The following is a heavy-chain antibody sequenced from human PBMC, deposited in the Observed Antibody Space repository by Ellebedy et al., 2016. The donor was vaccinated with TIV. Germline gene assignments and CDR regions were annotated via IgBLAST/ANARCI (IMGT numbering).Heavy chain of an antibody. D-gene: IGHD3-9*01. CDR2: ITGSGDST. CDR1: GLTFSSYV. V-gene: IGHV3-23*01. Sequence: GESLKISXAASGLTFSSYVMNWVRQAPGKGLEWVSAITGSGDSTYYADSVKGRFTISRDNSKNTLYLQMNGLRAEDTAVFYCAKGGYYNLDYWGPGILVTASS. J-gene: IGHJ4*02. CDR3: AKGGYYNLDY.